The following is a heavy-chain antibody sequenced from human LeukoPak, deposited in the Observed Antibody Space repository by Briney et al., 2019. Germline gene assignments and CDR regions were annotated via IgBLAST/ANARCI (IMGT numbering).Heavy chain of an antibody. CDR3: ARGRRPNWFDP. CDR2: IYTSGST. V-gene: IGHV4-61*02. Sequence: PSETLSLTCTVSGGSISSGSYYWSWIRQPAGKGLEWIGRIYTSGSTNYNPSLKSRVTISVDKSKNQFSLKLSSVTAADTAVYYCARGRRPNWFDPWGQGTLVTVSS. CDR1: GGSISSGSYY. J-gene: IGHJ5*02.